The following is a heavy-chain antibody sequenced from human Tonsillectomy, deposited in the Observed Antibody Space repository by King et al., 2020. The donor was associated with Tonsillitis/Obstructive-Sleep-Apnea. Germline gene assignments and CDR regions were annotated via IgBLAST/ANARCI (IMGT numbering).Heavy chain of an antibody. J-gene: IGHJ4*02. CDR3: ARGPSSGGYLGHYSFDF. Sequence: QLVQSGPEVKKPGASVKVSCKASAYTFTNYGISWVRQAPGQGLEWMGWINTYNGNTNYAQKFQGRVTMTIDTSTSTAYMELRSLRSDDTAVYYCARGPSSGGYLGHYSFDFWGQGTLVTVSS. V-gene: IGHV1-18*01. CDR2: INTYNGNT. D-gene: IGHD1-26*01. CDR1: AYTFTNYG.